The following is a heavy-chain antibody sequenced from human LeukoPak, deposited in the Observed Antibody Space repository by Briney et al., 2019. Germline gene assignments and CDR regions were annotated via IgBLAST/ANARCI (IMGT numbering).Heavy chain of an antibody. V-gene: IGHV1-46*01. Sequence: ASVKVSCQASGYTFTSYYMHWVRQAPGQGLEWMGIINPSGGSTSYAQKFQGRVTMTRDTSTSTVYMELSSLRSEDTAVYYCAKNNDYGGSYWYFDLWGRGTLVTVSS. CDR2: INPSGGST. CDR1: GYTFTSYY. J-gene: IGHJ2*01. D-gene: IGHD4-23*01. CDR3: AKNNDYGGSYWYFDL.